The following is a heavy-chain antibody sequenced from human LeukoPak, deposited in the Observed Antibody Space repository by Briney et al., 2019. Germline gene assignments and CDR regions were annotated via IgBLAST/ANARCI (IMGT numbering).Heavy chain of an antibody. Sequence: GRSLRLSCAASGFTFSSYVMHWVRQAPGKGLEWVAVISYDGSNKYYADSVKGRFTISRDNSKNTLYLQMNSLRAEDTAVYYCAREFDAFDIWGQGTMVTVSS. V-gene: IGHV3-30-3*01. CDR2: ISYDGSNK. CDR3: AREFDAFDI. J-gene: IGHJ3*02. CDR1: GFTFSSYV.